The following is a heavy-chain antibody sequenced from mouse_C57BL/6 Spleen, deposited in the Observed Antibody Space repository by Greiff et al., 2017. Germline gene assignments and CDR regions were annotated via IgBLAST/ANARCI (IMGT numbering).Heavy chain of an antibody. D-gene: IGHD2-4*01. V-gene: IGHV5-4*03. J-gene: IGHJ4*01. CDR1: GFTFSSYA. CDR2: ISDGGSYT. CDR3: ARSEDYDYDYAMDY. Sequence: EVKVVESGGGLVKPGGSLKLSCAASGFTFSSYAMSWVRQTPEKRLEWVATISDGGSYTYYPDNVKGRFTISRDNAKNNLYLQMSHLKSEDTAMYYCARSEDYDYDYAMDYWGQGTSVTVSS.